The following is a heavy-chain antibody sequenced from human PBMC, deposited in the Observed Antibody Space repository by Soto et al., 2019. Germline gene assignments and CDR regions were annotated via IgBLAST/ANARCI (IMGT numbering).Heavy chain of an antibody. CDR3: ARDHCRGGTCAFTY. V-gene: IGHV3-30-3*01. J-gene: IGHJ4*02. CDR1: GFTFSSYA. Sequence: QVQLVESGGGVVQPGRSLRLSCTASGFTFSSYAMHWVRQAPGKGLEWVAVISYDGGDKYYADSVKGRFTISRDNSKNTLFLQMSGLRPEDTAVYYCARDHCRGGTCAFTYWGQGTLVTVSS. CDR2: ISYDGGDK. D-gene: IGHD2-15*01.